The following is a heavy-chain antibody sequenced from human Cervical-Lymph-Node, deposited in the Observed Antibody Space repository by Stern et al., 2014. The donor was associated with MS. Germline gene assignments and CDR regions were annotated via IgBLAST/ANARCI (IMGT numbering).Heavy chain of an antibody. Sequence: VQLVESGAEVRKPGSSVKVSCKTSGGTFSGNAITWVRQAPGQGLEWMGRVIPMNDKAIIGNTNFAQKFRGRLTLSVDKSTTTGYLELRSLRSEDTAVYYCATGDYSYVSGPDYWGQGTLVAVSS. CDR1: GGTFSGNA. CDR2: VIPMNDKAIIGNT. V-gene: IGHV1-69*09. CDR3: ATGDYSYVSGPDY. J-gene: IGHJ4*02. D-gene: IGHD2-15*01.